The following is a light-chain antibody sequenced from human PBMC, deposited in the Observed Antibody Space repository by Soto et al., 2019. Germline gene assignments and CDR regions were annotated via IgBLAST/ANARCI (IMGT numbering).Light chain of an antibody. CDR1: QDITSY. V-gene: IGKV1-33*01. CDR3: QHCDYLPI. CDR2: DAS. J-gene: IGKJ3*01. Sequence: DIQMTQSPSSLSASVGDRVTITCQASQDITSYLNWCQHKPGKAPKLLIYDASILEAGVPPRFSGSGSGTDFTLTISSLQPEDVAIYYCQHCDYLPIFGPGTTVDFK.